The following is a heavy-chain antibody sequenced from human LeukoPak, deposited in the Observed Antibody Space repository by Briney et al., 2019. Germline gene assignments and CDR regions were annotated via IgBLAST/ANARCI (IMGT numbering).Heavy chain of an antibody. CDR3: ARGPVSRSSGWSRYAFDT. V-gene: IGHV4-59*01. J-gene: IGHJ3*02. D-gene: IGHD6-19*01. Sequence: SETLSLTCTVSGGSISSYYWSWIRQPPGKGLEWIGCIYYSGSTNYNPSLKSRVTISVDTSKNQFSLKLSSVTAADTAVYYCARGPVSRSSGWSRYAFDTWGQGTMVTVSS. CDR2: IYYSGST. CDR1: GGSISSYY.